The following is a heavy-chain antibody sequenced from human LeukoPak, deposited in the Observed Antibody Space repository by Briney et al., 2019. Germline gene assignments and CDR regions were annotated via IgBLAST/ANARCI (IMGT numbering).Heavy chain of an antibody. CDR3: ARDLYSSSWYDSYYYYYMDV. CDR1: GYTLTELS. J-gene: IGHJ6*03. CDR2: FDPEDGET. Sequence: ASVKVSCKVSGYTLTELSMHWVRQAPGKGLEWMGGFDPEDGETIYAQKFQGRVTMTEDTSTDTAYMELRSLRSDDTAVYYCARDLYSSSWYDSYYYYYMDVWGKGTTVTISS. D-gene: IGHD6-13*01. V-gene: IGHV1-24*01.